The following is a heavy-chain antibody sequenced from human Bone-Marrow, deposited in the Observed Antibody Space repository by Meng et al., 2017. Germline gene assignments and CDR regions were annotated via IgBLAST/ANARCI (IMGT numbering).Heavy chain of an antibody. J-gene: IGHJ4*02. CDR3: ARAPTVTTLRGNRYYFDY. Sequence: ASVKVSCKASGYTFTGYYMHWVRQAPGQGLEWMGWINPNSGGTNYAQKFQGRVTMTRDTSINTAYMELSRLRSDDTAVYYCARAPTVTTLRGNRYYFDYWGQGTLVTVSS. V-gene: IGHV1-2*02. CDR2: INPNSGGT. CDR1: GYTFTGYY. D-gene: IGHD4-17*01.